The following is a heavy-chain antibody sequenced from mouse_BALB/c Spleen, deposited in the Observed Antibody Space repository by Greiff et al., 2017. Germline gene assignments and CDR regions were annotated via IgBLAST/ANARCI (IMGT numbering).Heavy chain of an antibody. CDR2: IYPGDGDT. Sequence: QVQLQQPGAELVRPGSSVKISCKASGYAFSSYWMNWVKQRPGQGLEWIGQIYPGDGDTNYNGKFKGKATLTADKSSSTAYMQLSSLTSEDSAVYFCARGRDDGYYPYAMDYWGQGTSVTVSS. V-gene: IGHV1-80*01. J-gene: IGHJ4*01. D-gene: IGHD2-3*01. CDR1: GYAFSSYW. CDR3: ARGRDDGYYPYAMDY.